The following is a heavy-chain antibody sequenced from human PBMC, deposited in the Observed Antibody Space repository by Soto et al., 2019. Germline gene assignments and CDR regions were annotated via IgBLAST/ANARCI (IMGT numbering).Heavy chain of an antibody. V-gene: IGHV4-59*08. Sequence: SETLSLTCTVSGGSISTFYWSWIRQPPGQGLEWIGYIYYSGSTNYNPSLKSRVTISVDTSKNQFSLKLSSVTAADTAVYYCARQTFYNSDSSGYYGHDAFDIWGQGTMVT. D-gene: IGHD3-22*01. J-gene: IGHJ3*02. CDR1: GGSISTFY. CDR3: ARQTFYNSDSSGYYGHDAFDI. CDR2: IYYSGST.